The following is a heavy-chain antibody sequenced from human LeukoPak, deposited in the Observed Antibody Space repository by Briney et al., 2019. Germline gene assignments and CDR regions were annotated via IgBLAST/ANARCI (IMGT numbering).Heavy chain of an antibody. V-gene: IGHV3-23*01. Sequence: GGSLRLSCAASGFTFSSYAMSWVRQAPGQGLEWVSGISGSGGSTYYADSVKGRFTISRDNSKNTLYLQMNSLRAEDTAVYYCAKTLHRVYVASYDSSGYHNGFDCWGQGTLVTVSA. CDR2: ISGSGGST. CDR1: GFTFSSYA. CDR3: AKTLHRVYVASYDSSGYHNGFDC. J-gene: IGHJ4*02. D-gene: IGHD3-22*01.